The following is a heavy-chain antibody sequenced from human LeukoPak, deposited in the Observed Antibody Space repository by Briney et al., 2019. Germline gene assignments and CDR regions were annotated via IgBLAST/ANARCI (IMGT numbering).Heavy chain of an antibody. CDR2: IYYSGST. Sequence: SETLSLTCTVSGGSITNYYWSWIRQPPGKGLECIGYIYYSGSTNYNPSLKSRVTISLHTSKNQFSLKLNSVTAADTAVYYCARVAVTTKDYWYFDLWGRGTLVTVSS. D-gene: IGHD4-17*01. CDR3: ARVAVTTKDYWYFDL. J-gene: IGHJ2*01. V-gene: IGHV4-59*01. CDR1: GGSITNYY.